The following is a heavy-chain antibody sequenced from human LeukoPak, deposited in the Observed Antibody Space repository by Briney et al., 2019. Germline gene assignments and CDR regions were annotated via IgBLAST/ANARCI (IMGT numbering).Heavy chain of an antibody. Sequence: PSETLSLTSTVSGGSISSYYWSWIRQPPGKRLEWIGHIYYSGSTNYNPSLKSRVTISVDTSKNQFSLKLSSVTAADTAVYYCASRSSIWSGYQDTLYYFDSWGQGTLVTVSS. CDR1: GGSISSYY. CDR2: IYYSGST. CDR3: ASRSSIWSGYQDTLYYFDS. V-gene: IGHV4-59*01. D-gene: IGHD3-3*01. J-gene: IGHJ4*02.